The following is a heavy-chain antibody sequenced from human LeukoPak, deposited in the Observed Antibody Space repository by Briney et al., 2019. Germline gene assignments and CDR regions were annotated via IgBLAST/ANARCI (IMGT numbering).Heavy chain of an antibody. CDR2: ISSSSSYI. Sequence: PGGSLRLSCAASGFTFSNYAMNWVRQAPGKGLEWVSSISSSSSYIYYADSVKGRFTISRDNAKNSLYLQMNSLRAEDTAVYYCAREGDGYNYAPLYYFDYWGQGTLVTVSS. CDR1: GFTFSNYA. J-gene: IGHJ4*02. D-gene: IGHD5-24*01. CDR3: AREGDGYNYAPLYYFDY. V-gene: IGHV3-21*01.